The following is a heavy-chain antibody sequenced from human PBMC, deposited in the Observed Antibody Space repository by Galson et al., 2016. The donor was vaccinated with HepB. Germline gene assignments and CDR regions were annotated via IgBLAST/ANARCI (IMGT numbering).Heavy chain of an antibody. CDR1: GFTFTDYW. V-gene: IGHV3-7*03. CDR3: ARDKRLWLV. CDR2: IKQDGSEK. D-gene: IGHD5-18*01. J-gene: IGHJ4*02. Sequence: SLRLSCAASGFTFTDYWMSWVRQAPGKGLEWGASIKQDGSEKYYVDSVKGRFTISRDNAKNSLYLQLNSLRAEDTAVYYCARDKRLWLVWGQGTLVTVSS.